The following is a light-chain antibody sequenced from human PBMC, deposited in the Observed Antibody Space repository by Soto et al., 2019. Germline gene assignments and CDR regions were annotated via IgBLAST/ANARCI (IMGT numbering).Light chain of an antibody. CDR2: EVS. CDR1: SSGVGSYNL. J-gene: IGLJ1*01. Sequence: QSVLTQPASVSGSPGQSITISCTGTSSGVGSYNLISWYQQYPGKAPKLMIYEVSKRPSGVSNRFSGSKSGNTASLTISGLQAEDEADYYCCSYAGSSTFYVFGTGTKVTVL. CDR3: CSYAGSSTFYV. V-gene: IGLV2-23*02.